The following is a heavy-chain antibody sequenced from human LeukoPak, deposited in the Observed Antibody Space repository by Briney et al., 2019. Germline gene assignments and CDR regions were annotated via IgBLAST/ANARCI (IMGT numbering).Heavy chain of an antibody. CDR2: IYYSGST. CDR3: ARHKSSSGWYRADAFDI. V-gene: IGHV4-39*01. J-gene: IGHJ3*02. CDR1: GGSISSSSYY. D-gene: IGHD6-19*01. Sequence: SETLSLTCTVSGGSISSSSYYWGWIRQPPGKGLEWIGSIYYSGSTYYNPSLKSRVTISVDTSKNQFSLKLSSVTAADTAAYYCARHKSSSGWYRADAFDIWGQGTMVTVSS.